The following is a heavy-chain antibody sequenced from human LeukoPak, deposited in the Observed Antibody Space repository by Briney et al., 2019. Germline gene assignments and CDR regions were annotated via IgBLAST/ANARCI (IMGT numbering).Heavy chain of an antibody. CDR2: IYYSGST. CDR1: GGSISSSSYY. CDR3: RIVVVVAATVKVDV. J-gene: IGHJ6*04. D-gene: IGHD2-15*01. V-gene: IGHV4-39*07. Sequence: SETLSLTCTVSGGSISSSSYYWGWIRQPPGKGLEWIGSIYYSGSTYYNPSLKSRVTISVDTSKNQFSLKLSSVTAADTAVYYCRIVVVVAATVKVDVWGKGTTVTVSS.